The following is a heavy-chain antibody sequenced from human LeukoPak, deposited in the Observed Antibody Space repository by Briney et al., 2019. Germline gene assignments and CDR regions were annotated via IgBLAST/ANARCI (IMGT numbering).Heavy chain of an antibody. CDR1: GGSISSYY. D-gene: IGHD3-10*01. CDR3: AGRSGPYYFDY. Sequence: PSETLSLTCTVSGGSISSYYWSWIRQPPGKGLEWIGYIYYSGGTNYNPSLKSRVTISVDTSKNQFSLKLSSVTAADTAVYYCAGRSGPYYFDYWGQGTLVTVSS. V-gene: IGHV4-59*01. J-gene: IGHJ4*02. CDR2: IYYSGGT.